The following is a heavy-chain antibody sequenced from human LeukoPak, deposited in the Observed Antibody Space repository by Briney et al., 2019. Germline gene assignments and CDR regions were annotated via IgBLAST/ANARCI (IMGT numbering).Heavy chain of an antibody. CDR2: ISGSGGST. CDR3: AKDTIAAAGTRWFDP. Sequence: PGGSLRLSCAASGFTFSSYAMSWVRQAPGKGLEWVSAISGSGGSTDYADSVKGRFTISRDNSKNTLYLQMNSLRAEDTAVYYCAKDTIAAAGTRWFDPWGQGTLVTVSS. J-gene: IGHJ5*02. CDR1: GFTFSSYA. V-gene: IGHV3-23*01. D-gene: IGHD6-13*01.